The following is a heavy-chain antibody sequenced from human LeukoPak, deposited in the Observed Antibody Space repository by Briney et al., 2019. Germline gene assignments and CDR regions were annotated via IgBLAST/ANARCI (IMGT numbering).Heavy chain of an antibody. D-gene: IGHD6-25*01. J-gene: IGHJ4*02. Sequence: KPAETLSLTCTVSGVSISSYYWTWIRQPPGKGLEWIGYNSYSGNTNYNASLKSRVTISLDMSKNQFSLSLISVTAADTAVYYCARAGSGWTFDYWGQGTLVTVSS. CDR3: ARAGSGWTFDY. CDR2: NSYSGNT. V-gene: IGHV4-59*01. CDR1: GVSISSYY.